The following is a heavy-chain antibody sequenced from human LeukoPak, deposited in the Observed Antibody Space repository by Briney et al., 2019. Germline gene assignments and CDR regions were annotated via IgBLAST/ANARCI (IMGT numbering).Heavy chain of an antibody. Sequence: GGSLRLSCAASGFTFSSYGMSWVRQAPGKGLEWVSVISGSGGSTYYAASVKGRFTISRDNSKNTLYLQMNSLRAEDTAVYYCAKDSRGYQDYFDYWGQGTLVTVSS. CDR2: ISGSGGST. J-gene: IGHJ4*02. CDR3: AKDSRGYQDYFDY. CDR1: GFTFSSYG. D-gene: IGHD3-22*01. V-gene: IGHV3-23*01.